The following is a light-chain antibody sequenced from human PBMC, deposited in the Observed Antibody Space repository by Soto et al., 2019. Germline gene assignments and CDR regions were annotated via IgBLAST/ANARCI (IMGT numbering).Light chain of an antibody. Sequence: QSALTQPASVSGSPGQWIAISCTGSSSDVGIYNYVSWYQQHPGKVPKLIIYEVSNRPSGVSNRVSGSKSGNTASLTISGLQAEDEADYYCSSDTASSTRVFGTGTKLTVL. CDR3: SSDTASSTRV. J-gene: IGLJ1*01. CDR2: EVS. CDR1: SSDVGIYNY. V-gene: IGLV2-14*01.